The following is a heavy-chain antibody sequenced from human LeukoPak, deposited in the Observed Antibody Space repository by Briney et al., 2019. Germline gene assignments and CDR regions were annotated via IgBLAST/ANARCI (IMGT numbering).Heavy chain of an antibody. CDR2: ISSNGGST. J-gene: IGHJ4*02. V-gene: IGHV3-64D*09. CDR1: A. CDR3: VKPSGSYGPYFDY. Sequence: AMHWVRQAPGKGLEYVSSISSNGGSTYYADSVKGRFTISRDNSKNTLYLQMSSLRAEDTAIYYRVKPSGSYGPYFDYWGQGTLVTVSS. D-gene: IGHD1-26*01.